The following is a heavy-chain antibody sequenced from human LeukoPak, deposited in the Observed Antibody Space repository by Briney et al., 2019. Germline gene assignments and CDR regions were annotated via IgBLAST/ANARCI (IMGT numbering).Heavy chain of an antibody. Sequence: PGRSLRLSCGASGFTFSSYAMSWVRQAPGKGLEWVSSISSSSSYIYYADSVKGRFTISRDNAKNSLYLQMNSLRAEDTAVYYCARDIRYFDYQTPFDYWGQGTLVTVSS. CDR3: ARDIRYFDYQTPFDY. D-gene: IGHD3-9*01. CDR2: ISSSSSYI. V-gene: IGHV3-21*01. J-gene: IGHJ4*02. CDR1: GFTFSSYA.